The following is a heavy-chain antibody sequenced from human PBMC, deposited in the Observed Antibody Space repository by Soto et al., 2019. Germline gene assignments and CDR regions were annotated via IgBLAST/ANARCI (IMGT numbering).Heavy chain of an antibody. J-gene: IGHJ6*02. V-gene: IGHV4-39*01. CDR3: ASRVYGSGRYDGMDV. CDR1: GGSISSSSYF. D-gene: IGHD3-10*01. Sequence: PSETLSLTCTVSGGSISSSSYFWGWIRQPPGKGLEWIGSIYYSGSTYYNPSLKSRVTVSVDTSKNQFSLKLSSVTAADTAVYYCASRVYGSGRYDGMDVWGQGTTVTVSS. CDR2: IYYSGST.